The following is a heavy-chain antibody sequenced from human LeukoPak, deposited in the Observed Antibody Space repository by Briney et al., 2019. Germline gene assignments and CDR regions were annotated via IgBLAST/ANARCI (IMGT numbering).Heavy chain of an antibody. CDR1: GFTLSTNA. CDR3: AKDRTVGASYWYFDL. CDR2: ISGSGGST. Sequence: PGGSLRLSCLTSGFTLSTNAMSWVRQAPGKGLEWVSAISGSGGSTYYADSVKGRFTISRDSSKNTLFLHMNTLRAEDTAIYYCAKDRTVGASYWYFDLWGRGTLVTVSS. V-gene: IGHV3-23*01. J-gene: IGHJ2*01. D-gene: IGHD1-26*01.